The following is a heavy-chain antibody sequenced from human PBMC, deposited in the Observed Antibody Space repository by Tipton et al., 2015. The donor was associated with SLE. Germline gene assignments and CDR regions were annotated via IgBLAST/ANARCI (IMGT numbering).Heavy chain of an antibody. D-gene: IGHD6-19*01. CDR3: ARQEQWLVGEAFDI. J-gene: IGHJ3*02. V-gene: IGHV5-51*01. Sequence: QLVQSGAEVKKPGESLRISCKGSRYIFTNYWIGWVRQMPGKGLEWMGIIYPGDSETRYSPSFQGQVTISADKSISTAYLQWSSLKASDTAMYYCARQEQWLVGEAFDIWGQGTMVTVSS. CDR1: RYIFTNYW. CDR2: IYPGDSET.